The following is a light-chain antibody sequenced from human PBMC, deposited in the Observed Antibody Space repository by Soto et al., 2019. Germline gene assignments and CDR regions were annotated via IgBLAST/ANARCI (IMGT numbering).Light chain of an antibody. Sequence: EIVLTQSPGTLSLSPGDRATLSCRASQSIRDDFIASHQHNPGQAPSHLIDRATNRATGIPNRFRGSESGTDFILTNCTLERGDIVVYYCQQYGGSPATFGQGTRLENK. V-gene: IGKV3-20*01. CDR1: QSIRDDF. CDR2: RAT. J-gene: IGKJ5*01. CDR3: QQYGGSPAT.